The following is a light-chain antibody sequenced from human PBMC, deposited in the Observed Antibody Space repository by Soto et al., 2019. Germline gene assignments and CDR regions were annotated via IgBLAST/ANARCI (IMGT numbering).Light chain of an antibody. CDR1: SNDVGGYDY. J-gene: IGLJ1*01. CDR2: DVS. Sequence: SVLTQPLSVSGSPGQSVTISCPGTSNDVGGYDYVSWYQQHPGKAPKLIIYDVSKRPSGVPDRFSGSKSGNTASLTISGLQAEDEADYYCCSYAGTYSYVFGTGTKVPVL. V-gene: IGLV2-11*01. CDR3: CSYAGTYSYV.